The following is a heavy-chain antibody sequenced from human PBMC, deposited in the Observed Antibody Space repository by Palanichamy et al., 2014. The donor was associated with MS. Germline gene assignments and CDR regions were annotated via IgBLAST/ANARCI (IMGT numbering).Heavy chain of an antibody. V-gene: IGHV4-59*01. CDR2: IYYSGST. CDR3: ARGTIAVAGTAFDY. Sequence: QVQLQESGPGLVKPSETLSLTCTVSGGSISSYYWSWIRQPPGKGLEWIGYIYYSGSTNYNPSLKSRVTISVDTSKNQFSLRLSSVTAADTAVYYCARGTIAVAGTAFDYWGQGTLVTVSS. J-gene: IGHJ4*02. D-gene: IGHD6-19*01. CDR1: GGSISSYY.